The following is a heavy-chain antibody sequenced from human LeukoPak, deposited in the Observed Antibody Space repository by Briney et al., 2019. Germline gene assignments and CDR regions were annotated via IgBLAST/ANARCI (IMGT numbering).Heavy chain of an antibody. D-gene: IGHD2-2*01. V-gene: IGHV3-66*01. J-gene: IGHJ4*02. CDR3: ARDNACTSASCYVFEY. CDR1: GLTVTSNY. Sequence: GGSLRLSCAASGLTVTSNYMSWVRQAPGKGLEWVSVIYSDGSTYYADSVKGRFTISRDNSKNTLFLQMNSLRAEDTAVYYCARDNACTSASCYVFEYWGQGTLVTVSS. CDR2: IYSDGST.